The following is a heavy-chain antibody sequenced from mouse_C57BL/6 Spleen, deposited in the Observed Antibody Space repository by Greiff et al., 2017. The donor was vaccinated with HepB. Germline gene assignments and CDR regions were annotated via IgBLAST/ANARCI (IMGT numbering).Heavy chain of an antibody. CDR3: AGNYYFDY. Sequence: QVHVKQSGPELVKPGASVKISCTASGYAFSSSWMNWVKQRPGKGLEWIGRIYPGDGDTNDNGKFKGKATLTADKYSRTAYMQLSSLTSEDSAVYYCAGNYYFDYWGQGTTLTVSS. CDR1: GYAFSSSW. CDR2: IYPGDGDT. J-gene: IGHJ2*01. V-gene: IGHV1-82*01. D-gene: IGHD2-1*01.